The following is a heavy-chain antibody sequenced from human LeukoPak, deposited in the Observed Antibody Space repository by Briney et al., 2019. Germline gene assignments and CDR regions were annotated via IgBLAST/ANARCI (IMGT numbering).Heavy chain of an antibody. D-gene: IGHD3-16*01. Sequence: ASVKVSCKASGYTFTSYDINWVRQATGQGLEWMGWMNPNSGNTGYAQKFQGRVTITRNTSISTAYMELSRLRSEDTAVYYCARGAYYDYVWGSYSGEYYFDYWGQGTLVTVSS. J-gene: IGHJ4*02. CDR1: GYTFTSYD. CDR3: ARGAYYDYVWGSYSGEYYFDY. V-gene: IGHV1-8*03. CDR2: MNPNSGNT.